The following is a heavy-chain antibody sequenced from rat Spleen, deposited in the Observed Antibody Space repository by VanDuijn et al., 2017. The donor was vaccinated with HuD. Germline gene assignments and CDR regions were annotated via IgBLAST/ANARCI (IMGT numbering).Heavy chain of an antibody. D-gene: IGHD1-1*01. CDR2: INSAGST. J-gene: IGHJ3*01. CDR3: ARSEGVHYYLPFAD. Sequence: EVQLQESGPGLVKPSQSLSLTCSVTGYSITSNYWGWIRKFPGNKLEWMGYINSAGSTLYNPSLKSRISITRDTSKNQFFLQVNSVTTEDTATYYCARSEGVHYYLPFADWGQGTLVTVSS. CDR1: GYSITSNY. V-gene: IGHV3-3*01.